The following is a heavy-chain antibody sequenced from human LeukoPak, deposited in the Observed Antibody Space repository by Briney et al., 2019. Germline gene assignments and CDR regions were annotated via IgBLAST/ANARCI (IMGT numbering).Heavy chain of an antibody. D-gene: IGHD6-6*01. CDR2: INPSGGST. Sequence: ASVKVSCKASGYTFTSYYMHWVRQAPGQGLEWMGIINPSGGSTSYAQKFQGRVTMTRDTSTSTVYMELSSLRSEDTAVYYCAREPSMGSTLYYYYGMDVWGQGTTVTVSS. CDR3: AREPSMGSTLYYYYGMDV. J-gene: IGHJ6*02. CDR1: GYTFTSYY. V-gene: IGHV1-46*01.